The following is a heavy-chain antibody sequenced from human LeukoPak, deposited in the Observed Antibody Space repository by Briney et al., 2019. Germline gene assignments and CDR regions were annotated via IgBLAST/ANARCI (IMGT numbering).Heavy chain of an antibody. V-gene: IGHV1-3*01. CDR3: ASTPGYSGYGGAFDY. CDR1: GYTFTSYA. J-gene: IGHJ4*02. D-gene: IGHD5-12*01. Sequence: ASVKVSCKASGYTFTSYAMHWVRQAPGQRLEWMGWINAGNGNTKYSQKFQGRVTITADESTSTAYMELSSLRSEDTAVYYCASTPGYSGYGGAFDYWGQGTLVTVSS. CDR2: INAGNGNT.